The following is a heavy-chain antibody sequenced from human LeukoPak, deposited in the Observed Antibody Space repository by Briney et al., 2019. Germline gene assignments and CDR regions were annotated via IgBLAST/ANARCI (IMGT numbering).Heavy chain of an antibody. CDR1: GYTFTNYD. D-gene: IGHD6-19*01. J-gene: IGHJ3*02. Sequence: ASVKVSCKASGYTFTNYDVNWVRQATGQGLEWMGWMNPTSGKAGFAQRFQGRVSMTRNISISTAYMELSSLRSEDTAVYYCALETLSGYSSGWYGAFDIWGQGTMVTVSS. V-gene: IGHV1-8*01. CDR3: ALETLSGYSSGWYGAFDI. CDR2: MNPTSGKA.